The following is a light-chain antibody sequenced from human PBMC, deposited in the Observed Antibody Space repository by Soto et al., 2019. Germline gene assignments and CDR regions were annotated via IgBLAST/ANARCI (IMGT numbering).Light chain of an antibody. CDR1: QSVRDNF. CDR3: QQRSNWPIT. V-gene: IGKV3D-20*02. Sequence: EIVLTQSPDTLSLSPGERAALSCRASQSVRDNFLAWYQQKPGQSPRLLIYAATSRATGIPERFSGSGSETDFTLTISSLEPEDFAVYYCQQRSNWPITFGQGTRLEI. J-gene: IGKJ5*01. CDR2: AAT.